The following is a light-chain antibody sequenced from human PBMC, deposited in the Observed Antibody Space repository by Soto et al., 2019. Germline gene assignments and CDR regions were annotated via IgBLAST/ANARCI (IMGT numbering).Light chain of an antibody. Sequence: EIVMTQSPATLSVSPGERATLSCRASQSVSSNLAWYQQKPGQAPRLLMYGASTRATGIPARFSGSGSGTEFTLTISGLQSEDFAVYYCQQYNYWYTFGQGTKLEIK. V-gene: IGKV3-15*01. CDR1: QSVSSN. CDR2: GAS. CDR3: QQYNYWYT. J-gene: IGKJ2*01.